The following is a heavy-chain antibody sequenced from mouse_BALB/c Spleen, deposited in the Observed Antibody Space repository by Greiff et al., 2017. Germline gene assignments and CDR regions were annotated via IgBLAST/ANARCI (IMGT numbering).Heavy chain of an antibody. V-gene: IGHV5-17*02. J-gene: IGHJ4*01. CDR3: ARGYGTCAMDY. CDR2: ISSGSSTI. D-gene: IGHD2-10*02. Sequence: EVMLVESGGGLVQPGGSRKLSCAASGFTFSSFGMHWVRQAPEKGLEWVAYISSGSSTIYYADTVKGRITISRDNPKNTLFLQMTSLRSEDTAMYYCARGYGTCAMDYWGQGTSVTVSS. CDR1: GFTFSSFG.